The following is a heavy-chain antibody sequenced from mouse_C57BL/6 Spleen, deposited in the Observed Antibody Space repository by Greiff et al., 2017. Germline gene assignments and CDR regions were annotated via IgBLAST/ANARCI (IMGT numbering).Heavy chain of an antibody. D-gene: IGHD1-1*01. CDR1: GFNFTDYY. CDR3: ARYYCGSCSYAMDY. V-gene: IGHV14-2*01. Sequence: VQLKQSGAELVKPGASVKLSCTASGFNFTDYYMHWVKQRTEQGLEWIGRIDPEDGDTKYDPKFQGKATMTADTSSNTAYLQLSSLTSEDTAVYYCARYYCGSCSYAMDYWGQGTSVTVSS. CDR2: IDPEDGDT. J-gene: IGHJ4*01.